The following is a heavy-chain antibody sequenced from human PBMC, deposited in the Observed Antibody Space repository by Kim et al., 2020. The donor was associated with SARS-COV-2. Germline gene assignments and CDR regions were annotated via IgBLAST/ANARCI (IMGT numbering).Heavy chain of an antibody. V-gene: IGHV2-70*01. D-gene: IGHD3-9*01. J-gene: IGHJ6*02. Sequence: SGPTLVNPTQTLTLTCTFSGFSLSTSGMCVSWIRQPPGKALESLALIDWDDDKYYSTSLKTRLTISKDTSKNQVVLTMTNMDPVDTATYYCARITYDILTGYHYGMDVWGQGTTVTVSS. CDR1: GFSLSTSGMC. CDR2: IDWDDDK. CDR3: ARITYDILTGYHYGMDV.